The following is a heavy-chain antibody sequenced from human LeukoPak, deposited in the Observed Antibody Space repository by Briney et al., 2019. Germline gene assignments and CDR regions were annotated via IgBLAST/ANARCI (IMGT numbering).Heavy chain of an antibody. V-gene: IGHV3-15*01. Sequence: GSLRLLWTASGFNLYKVWMSWGRQSPGQGLGWGGHNKTKTDGGTTEYVAPVRGRFTISRDDSGDTLYLQMNSLKIEDTAVYYCTTVDYGDLTPAASSDYWGQGTLVTVSS. CDR2: NKTKTDGGTT. D-gene: IGHD4-17*01. CDR3: TTVDYGDLTPAASSDY. J-gene: IGHJ4*02. CDR1: GFNLYKVW.